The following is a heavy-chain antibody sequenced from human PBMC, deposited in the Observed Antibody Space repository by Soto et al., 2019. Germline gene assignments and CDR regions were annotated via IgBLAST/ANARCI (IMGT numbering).Heavy chain of an antibody. CDR1: GGSISSGDYY. CDR3: ARVGYSDRWFDP. V-gene: IGHV4-30-4*01. CDR2: IYYSGST. J-gene: IGHJ5*02. D-gene: IGHD1-1*01. Sequence: SETLSLTCTVSGGSISSGDYYWSWIRQPPGKGLEWIGYIYYSGSTYYNPSLKSRVTISVDTSKNQFSLKLSSVTAAVTAVYSCARVGYSDRWFDPWGQGTLDTVSS.